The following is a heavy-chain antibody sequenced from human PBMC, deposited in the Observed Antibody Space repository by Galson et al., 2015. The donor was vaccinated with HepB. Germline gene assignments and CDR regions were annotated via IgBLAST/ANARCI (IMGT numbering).Heavy chain of an antibody. D-gene: IGHD3-22*01. CDR2: IWYDGSNK. V-gene: IGHV3-33*01. J-gene: IGHJ4*02. CDR3: ARMATPTYYYDSSGYCEY. Sequence: SLRLSCAASGFTFSSYGMHWVRQAPGKGLEWVAVIWYDGSNKYYADSVKGRFTISRDNSKNTLYLQMNSLRAEDTAVYYCARMATPTYYYDSSGYCEYWGQGTLVTVSS. CDR1: GFTFSSYG.